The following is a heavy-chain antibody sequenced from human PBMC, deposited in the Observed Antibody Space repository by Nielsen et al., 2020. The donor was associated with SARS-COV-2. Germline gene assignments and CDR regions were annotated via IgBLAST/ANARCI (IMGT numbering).Heavy chain of an antibody. V-gene: IGHV3-21*01. CDR2: ISSSSSYI. Sequence: GESLKISCAASGFTFSSYSMNWVRQAPGKGLEWVSSISSSSSYIYYADSVTGRFTISRDNAKNSLYLQMNSLRAEDTAVYYCARDGIVGATGIDYWGQGTLVTVSS. J-gene: IGHJ4*02. CDR3: ARDGIVGATGIDY. D-gene: IGHD1-26*01. CDR1: GFTFSSYS.